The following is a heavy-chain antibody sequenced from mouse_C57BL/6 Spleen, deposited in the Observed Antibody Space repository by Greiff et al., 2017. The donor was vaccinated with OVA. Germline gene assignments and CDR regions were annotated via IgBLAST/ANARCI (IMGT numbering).Heavy chain of an antibody. CDR3: ARFDGSFDY. J-gene: IGHJ2*01. CDR2: IYPGSGST. CDR1: GYTFTSYW. D-gene: IGHD2-3*01. Sequence: QVQLQQSGAELVRPGTSVKVSCKASGYTFTSYWITWVKQRPGQGLEWIGDIYPGSGSTNYNEKFKSKATLTVDTSSSTAYMQLSSLTSEDSAVYYCARFDGSFDYWGQGTTLTVSS. V-gene: IGHV1-55*01.